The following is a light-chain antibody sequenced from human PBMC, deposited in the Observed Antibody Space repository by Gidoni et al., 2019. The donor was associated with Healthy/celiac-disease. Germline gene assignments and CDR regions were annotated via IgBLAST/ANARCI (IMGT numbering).Light chain of an antibody. CDR3: QQYDNLPLT. CDR2: DAS. J-gene: IGKJ4*01. V-gene: IGKV1-33*01. CDR1: QDISNY. Sequence: DIQMTQSPSSLSASVGDRVTITCQASQDISNYLNWYQQKPGKAPKLLIYDASNLEPGVPSRFSGSGAGTDFTFTISSLQPEDIATYYCQQYDNLPLTFXGXTKVEIK.